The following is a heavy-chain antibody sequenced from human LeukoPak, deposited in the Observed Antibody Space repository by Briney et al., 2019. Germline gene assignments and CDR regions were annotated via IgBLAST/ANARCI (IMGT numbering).Heavy chain of an antibody. CDR3: AKDPNSSGYYFPFDY. CDR1: GFIFSSYA. CDR2: ISGSGGST. J-gene: IGHJ4*02. Sequence: GGSLRLSCAASGFIFSSYAMSWVRQAPGKGLEWVSAISGSGGSTYYADSVKGRFTISRDNSKNTLYLQMNSLRAEDTAVYYCAKDPNSSGYYFPFDYWGQGTLVTVSS. D-gene: IGHD3-22*01. V-gene: IGHV3-23*01.